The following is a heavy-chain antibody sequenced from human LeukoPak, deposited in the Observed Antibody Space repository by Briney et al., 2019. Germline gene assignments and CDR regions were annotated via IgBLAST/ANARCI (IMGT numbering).Heavy chain of an antibody. Sequence: GGCLRLAWAAAGFKVSANYMSWGRHAPGEWLEWGSVIYLRGGTYYADSGKGRFTVSREISKKMLFLQMNSLRVEDTAVYYCARSGTCLLWGQGTLVTVSS. CDR2: IYLRGGT. V-gene: IGHV3-53*01. D-gene: IGHD2/OR15-2a*01. CDR1: GFKVSANY. CDR3: ARSGTCLL. J-gene: IGHJ4*02.